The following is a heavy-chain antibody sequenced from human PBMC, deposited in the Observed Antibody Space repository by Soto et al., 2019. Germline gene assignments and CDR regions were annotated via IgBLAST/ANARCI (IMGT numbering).Heavy chain of an antibody. Sequence: GGSLRLSCAASGFTFSSYAMSWVRQAPGKGLEWDSAISGSGGSTYYADSVKGRFTISRDNSKNTLYLQMNSLRAEDTAVYYRAKDQSDIAAAGPPFDYWGQGTLVTVSS. D-gene: IGHD6-13*01. CDR1: GFTFSSYA. CDR3: AKDQSDIAAAGPPFDY. J-gene: IGHJ4*02. V-gene: IGHV3-23*01. CDR2: ISGSGGST.